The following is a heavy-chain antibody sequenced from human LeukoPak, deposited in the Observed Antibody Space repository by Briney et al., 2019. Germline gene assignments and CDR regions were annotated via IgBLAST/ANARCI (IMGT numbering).Heavy chain of an antibody. CDR1: GGSVSSYY. V-gene: IGHV4-59*02. Sequence: SETLALTCTVSGGSVSSYYWSWIRQPPGKGLEWIGYIYYSGSTNYNPSLKSRVTISVDTSKNQFSLRLSSVTAADTAVYYCARGHVGYDFWSGYRDAFDIWGQGTMVTVSS. CDR3: ARGHVGYDFWSGYRDAFDI. CDR2: IYYSGST. J-gene: IGHJ3*02. D-gene: IGHD3-3*01.